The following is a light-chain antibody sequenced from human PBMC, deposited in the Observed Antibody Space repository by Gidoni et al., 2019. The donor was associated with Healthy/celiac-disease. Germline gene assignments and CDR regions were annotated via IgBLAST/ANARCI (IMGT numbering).Light chain of an antibody. CDR2: KAS. CDR3: QQYNSYWS. J-gene: IGKJ2*01. Sequence: DIQTTQSPSTLSASVGDIVTITCRASQSISSWFAWYQQKPGKAPKLLIYKASSLESGVPPRFSGSGSGTEFTLTISSLQPDDFATYYCQQYNSYWSFGQGTKLEIK. V-gene: IGKV1-5*03. CDR1: QSISSW.